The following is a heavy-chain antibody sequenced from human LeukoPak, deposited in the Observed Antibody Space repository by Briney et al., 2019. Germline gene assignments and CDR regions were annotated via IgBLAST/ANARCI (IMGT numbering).Heavy chain of an antibody. CDR3: ATLNSSLSPFDFFMDV. CDR2: VSPNTGGT. CDR1: RNTFTGYY. Sequence: ASVTVSCKASRNTFTGYYLHWVRQAPGQRLEWMGWVSPNTGGTNYAQKFQDRVTMSRDTSTFTAYMHLSSRRSDDAAVYYCATLNSSLSPFDFFMDVWGKGTTVAVSS. J-gene: IGHJ6*03. V-gene: IGHV1-2*02.